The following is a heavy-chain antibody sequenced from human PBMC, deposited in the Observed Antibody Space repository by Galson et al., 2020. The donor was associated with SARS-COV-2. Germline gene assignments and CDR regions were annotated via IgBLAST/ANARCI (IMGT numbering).Heavy chain of an antibody. CDR2: ISTSSSYT. CDR3: ARDEGIRGYNYGRLYYGMDV. J-gene: IGHJ6*02. Sequence: NSGGSLRLSCAASGFPFSTYSMNWVRLAPGKGLEWVSSISTSSSYTYYVYSVKGRFSISRANPRNSRYLQMNSLRAEDTAVYYCARDEGIRGYNYGRLYYGMDVWGQGTTVTVCS. D-gene: IGHD5-18*01. CDR1: GFPFSTYS. V-gene: IGHV3-21*01.